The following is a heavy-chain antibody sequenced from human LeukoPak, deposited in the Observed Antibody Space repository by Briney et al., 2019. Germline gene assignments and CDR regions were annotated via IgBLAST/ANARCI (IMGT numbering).Heavy chain of an antibody. CDR2: ISWNSGSI. D-gene: IGHD1-26*01. V-gene: IGHV3-9*01. J-gene: IGHJ3*02. CDR1: GFTFDDYA. CDR3: AKVRTSGSYRSGAFDI. Sequence: PGGSLRLSCAASGFTFDDYAMHWVRQAPGKGLEWVSGISWNSGSIGYADSVKGRFTISRDNAKNSLYLQMNSLRAEDTALYYCAKVRTSGSYRSGAFDIWGQGTMVTVSS.